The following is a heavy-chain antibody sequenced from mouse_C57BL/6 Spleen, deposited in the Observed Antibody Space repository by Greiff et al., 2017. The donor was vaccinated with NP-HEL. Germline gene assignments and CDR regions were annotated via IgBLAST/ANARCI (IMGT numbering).Heavy chain of an antibody. D-gene: IGHD2-3*01. CDR3: ARERGDGYSLAY. V-gene: IGHV2-2*01. Sequence: QVQLKESGPGLVQPSQSLSITCTVSGFSLTSYGVHWVRQSPGKGLEWLGEIWSGGSTDYNAAFIYRLSISKDNSKSQVFFKMNSRQAYDTAIYYCARERGDGYSLAYWGQGTLVTVSA. CDR2: IWSGGST. CDR1: GFSLTSYG. J-gene: IGHJ3*01.